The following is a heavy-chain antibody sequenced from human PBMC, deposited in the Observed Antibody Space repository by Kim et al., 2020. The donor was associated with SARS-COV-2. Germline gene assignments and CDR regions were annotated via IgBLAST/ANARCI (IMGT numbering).Heavy chain of an antibody. J-gene: IGHJ4*02. CDR1: GYSFTNFW. D-gene: IGHD2-8*02. CDR3: VRRLYCAGGACYWGPFDY. V-gene: IGHV5-51*01. CDR2: IYPGDSNT. Sequence: GASLKISCKASGYSFTNFWIGWVRQMPGKGLEWMGIIYPGDSNTRYSPSFQGQVTISADTSINTASLYWSSLKASDTAMYYCVRRLYCAGGACYWGPFDYWGQGTLVTVSS.